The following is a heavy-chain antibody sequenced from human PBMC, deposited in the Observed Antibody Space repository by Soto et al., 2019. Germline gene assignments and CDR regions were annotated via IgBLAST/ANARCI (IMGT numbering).Heavy chain of an antibody. Sequence: DSGKGSCKASGYTFTTYGMSLVRQAPGQGLEWMGWISAYNGNTNYAQKLQGRVTMTTDTSTSTAYMELRSVRADDTAVYYCARAATILSGFDPWGQRTLVTVSS. CDR3: ARAATILSGFDP. V-gene: IGHV1-18*04. CDR2: ISAYNGNT. D-gene: IGHD2-21*01. J-gene: IGHJ5*02. CDR1: GYTFTTYG.